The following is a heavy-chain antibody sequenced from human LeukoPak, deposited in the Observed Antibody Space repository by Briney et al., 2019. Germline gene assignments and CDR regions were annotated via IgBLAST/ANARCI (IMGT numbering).Heavy chain of an antibody. Sequence: ASVKVSCKASGYTFTSYGISWVRQAPGQGLEWMGWISGYNGNTNYAQQKLQGRVTMTTDTSTSTAYMELRSLRSDDTAVYYCARDLKRGYSSGRYSWGTGSSNDYWGQGTLVTVSS. D-gene: IGHD6-19*01. V-gene: IGHV1-18*01. CDR2: ISGYNGNT. CDR3: ARDLKRGYSSGRYSWGTGSSNDY. J-gene: IGHJ4*02. CDR1: GYTFTSYG.